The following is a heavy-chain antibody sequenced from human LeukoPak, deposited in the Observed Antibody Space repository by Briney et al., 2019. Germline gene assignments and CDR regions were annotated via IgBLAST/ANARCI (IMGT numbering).Heavy chain of an antibody. J-gene: IGHJ5*02. D-gene: IGHD6-19*01. CDR2: ISTYNGNT. V-gene: IGHV1-18*01. CDR3: ARDGGGGWYVWFDP. Sequence: ASVKVSCKASGYTFTTYGMSWVRQAPGQGLEWMGWISTYNGNTNYAQKFQGRVTMTTDTSTSTAYMEVRSLRSDDTAVYYCARDGGGGWYVWFDPWGQGTLVTVSS. CDR1: GYTFTTYG.